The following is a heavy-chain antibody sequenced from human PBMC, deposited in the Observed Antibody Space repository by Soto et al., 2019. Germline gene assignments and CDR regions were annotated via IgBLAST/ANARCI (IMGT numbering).Heavy chain of an antibody. V-gene: IGHV3-23*01. Sequence: EVQLLESGGGLVQPGGSLRLSCAASGFTFSTCAMSWVRQAPGKGLEWVSALSASGGTTYYADSVKGRFTISRDNSKSTLYLQMNSLRAEDTAVYSCAKPICSGPSCYYYYYGMDVWGQGTTVTVSS. CDR2: LSASGGTT. J-gene: IGHJ6*02. CDR3: AKPICSGPSCYYYYYGMDV. CDR1: GFTFSTCA. D-gene: IGHD2-2*01.